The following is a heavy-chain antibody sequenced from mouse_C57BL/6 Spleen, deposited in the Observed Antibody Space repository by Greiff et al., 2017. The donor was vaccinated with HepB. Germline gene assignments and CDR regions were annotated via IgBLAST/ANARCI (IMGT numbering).Heavy chain of an antibody. CDR1: GFNIKDDY. CDR2: IDPENGDT. V-gene: IGHV14-4*01. Sequence: EVQLQQSGAELVRPGASVKLSCTASGFNIKDDYMHWVKQRPEQGLEWIGWIDPENGDTEYASKFQGKATITADTSSNTAYRQLSSLTSEDTAVYYCTPYYSNSWFAYWGQGTLVTVSA. J-gene: IGHJ3*01. CDR3: TPYYSNSWFAY. D-gene: IGHD2-5*01.